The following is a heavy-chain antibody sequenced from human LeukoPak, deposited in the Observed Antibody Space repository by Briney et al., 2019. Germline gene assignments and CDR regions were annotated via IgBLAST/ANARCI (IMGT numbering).Heavy chain of an antibody. CDR1: GFTFSSYG. D-gene: IGHD3-9*01. CDR3: AKDQNTYYDILTGYSLGY. V-gene: IGHV3-30*02. J-gene: IGHJ4*02. CDR2: IRYDGSNK. Sequence: GGSLRLSCAASGFTFSSYGMHWVRQAPGKGLEWVAFIRYDGSNKYYADSVKGRFTISRDNSKNTLYLQMNSLRAEDTAVYYCAKDQNTYYDILTGYSLGYWGQGTLVTVSS.